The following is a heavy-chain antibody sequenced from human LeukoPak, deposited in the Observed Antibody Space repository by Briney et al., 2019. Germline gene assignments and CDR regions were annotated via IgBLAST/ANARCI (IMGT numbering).Heavy chain of an antibody. Sequence: SVKVSCKTSGVTFTSYAITWVRQAPGQGLEWMGKIIPISGTTNYAQKFQGRVTFTADESTSTAYMELSSLRSEDTALYYCARKLRLGGNWFDPWGQGTLVTVSS. V-gene: IGHV1-69*15. CDR1: GVTFTSYA. J-gene: IGHJ5*02. D-gene: IGHD1-26*01. CDR2: IIPISGTT. CDR3: ARKLRLGGNWFDP.